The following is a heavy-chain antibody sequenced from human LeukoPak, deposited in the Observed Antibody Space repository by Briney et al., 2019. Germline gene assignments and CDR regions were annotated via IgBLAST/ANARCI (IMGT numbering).Heavy chain of an antibody. CDR1: GFTFSSYG. CDR2: ISYDGSNK. D-gene: IGHD4-11*01. J-gene: IGHJ6*02. CDR3: AKDLDSNYVYYYYGMDV. V-gene: IGHV3-30*18. Sequence: PGGSLRLSCAASGFTFSSYGMHWVRQAPGKGLEWVAVISYDGSNKYYADSVKGRFTISRDNSKNTLYLQMNSLRAEDTAVYYCAKDLDSNYVYYYYGMDVWGQGTTVTVSS.